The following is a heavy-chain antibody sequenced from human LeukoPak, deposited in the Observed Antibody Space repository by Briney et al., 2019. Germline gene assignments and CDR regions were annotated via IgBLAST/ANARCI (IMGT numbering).Heavy chain of an antibody. D-gene: IGHD2-15*01. V-gene: IGHV3-23*01. Sequence: GGSLRLSCAASGLTFSGTAMSWVRQAPGKGLEWVSLISGSGTSTYYADSVKGRFTISRDNSKNTLYLQMNSLRAEDTAVYYCAKVLVLVSANRYYFGYWGQGTLVTVSS. CDR3: AKVLVLVSANRYYFGY. J-gene: IGHJ4*02. CDR1: GLTFSGTA. CDR2: ISGSGTST.